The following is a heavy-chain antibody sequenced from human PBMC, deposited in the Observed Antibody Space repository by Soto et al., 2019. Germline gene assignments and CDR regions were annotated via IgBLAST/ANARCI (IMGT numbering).Heavy chain of an antibody. D-gene: IGHD5-18*01. J-gene: IGHJ4*02. CDR1: NGSISTYY. CDR3: AKAVSYGFFDY. CDR2: ISGSGGST. V-gene: IGHV3-23*01. Sequence: ETLSLTCTVSNGSISTYYWTWVRQAPGKGLEWVSAISGSGGSTYYADSVKGRFTISRDNSKNTLYLQMNSLRAEDTAVYYCAKAVSYGFFDYWGQGTLVTVSS.